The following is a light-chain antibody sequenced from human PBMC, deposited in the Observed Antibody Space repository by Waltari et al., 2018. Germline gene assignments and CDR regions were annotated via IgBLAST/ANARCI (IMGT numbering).Light chain of an antibody. CDR1: QDISNY. Sequence: DIQMTQSPSSLSASVGDRVTITCQASQDISNYLNWYHQKPGKAPTLLIYDASNLETGVPSRCSGSGYGTDFTFTISSLQPEDIATYYCQQYDNLPLTFGGGTKVEIK. CDR2: DAS. V-gene: IGKV1-33*01. CDR3: QQYDNLPLT. J-gene: IGKJ4*01.